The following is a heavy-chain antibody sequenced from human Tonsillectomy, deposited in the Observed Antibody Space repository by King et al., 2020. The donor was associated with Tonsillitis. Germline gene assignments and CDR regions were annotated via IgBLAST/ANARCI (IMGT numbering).Heavy chain of an antibody. CDR1: GLTFSNAW. V-gene: IGHV3-15*01. J-gene: IGHJ3*02. CDR2: IKSKTDGGTT. Sequence: VQLVESEGGLVKPGGSLTLSCVASGLTFSNAWMTWVRQAPGKGLEWVGRIKSKTDGGTTDYAAPVKGRFTISRDDSKNTLFLQMNSLKTEDTAVYYCTTRDYATGAFDIWGQGTMVTGSS. D-gene: IGHD3-16*01. CDR3: TTRDYATGAFDI.